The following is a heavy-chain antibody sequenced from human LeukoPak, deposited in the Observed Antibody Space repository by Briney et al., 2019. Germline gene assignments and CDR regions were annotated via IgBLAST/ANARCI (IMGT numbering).Heavy chain of an antibody. CDR1: GFTFSSYG. D-gene: IGHD6-13*01. CDR3: AKYSSSWYSSPFDY. J-gene: IGHJ4*02. V-gene: IGHV3-33*06. Sequence: PGGSLRLSCAASGFTFSSYGMHWVRQAPGKGLEWVAVIWYDGSNKYYADSVKGRFTISRDNSKNTLYLQMNSLRAEDTAVYYCAKYSSSWYSSPFDYWGQGTLVTVSS. CDR2: IWYDGSNK.